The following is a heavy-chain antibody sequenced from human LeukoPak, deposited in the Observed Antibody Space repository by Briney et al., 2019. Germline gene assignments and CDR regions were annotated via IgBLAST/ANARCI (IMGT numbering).Heavy chain of an antibody. CDR1: GYTFSSYG. Sequence: ASVKVSCKASGYTFSSYGISWVRQAPGQGLEWMGWISAYNGNTNYAQKLQGRVTMTTDTSTSTAYMELRSLRSDDTAVYYCARRSYYYYYMDVWGKGTTVTISS. CDR2: ISAYNGNT. J-gene: IGHJ6*03. V-gene: IGHV1-18*01. CDR3: ARRSYYYYYMDV.